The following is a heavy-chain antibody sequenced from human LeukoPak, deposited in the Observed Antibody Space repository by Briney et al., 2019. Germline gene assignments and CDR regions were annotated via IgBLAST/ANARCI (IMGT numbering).Heavy chain of an antibody. J-gene: IGHJ4*02. V-gene: IGHV1-2*02. Sequence: ASVKVSCKASGYTFTGYYMHWVRQAPGQGLEWMGWINPNSGGTNYAQKFQGRVTMTRDTSISTAYMELSRLRSDDTAVYYCARDLEWLFLFDYWGQGTLVTVSS. CDR1: GYTFTGYY. D-gene: IGHD3-3*01. CDR3: ARDLEWLFLFDY. CDR2: INPNSGGT.